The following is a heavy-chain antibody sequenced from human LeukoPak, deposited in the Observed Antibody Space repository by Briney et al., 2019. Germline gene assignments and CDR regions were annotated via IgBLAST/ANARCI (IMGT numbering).Heavy chain of an antibody. CDR2: IYYSGST. CDR1: GDSISRYY. D-gene: IGHD6-19*01. Sequence: SETLSLTCTVSGDSISRYYWSWIRQPPGKGLEWLWYIYYSGSTNYNPSLKSRVTISVDTSKNQFSLKLSSVTAADTAVYYCASQWLPVYVRDYWGQGTLVTVSS. CDR3: ASQWLPVYVRDY. V-gene: IGHV4-59*01. J-gene: IGHJ4*02.